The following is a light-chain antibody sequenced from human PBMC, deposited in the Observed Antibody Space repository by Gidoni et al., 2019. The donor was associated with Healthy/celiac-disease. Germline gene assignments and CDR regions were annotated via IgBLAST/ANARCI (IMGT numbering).Light chain of an antibody. V-gene: IGKV1-33*01. CDR1: QDISNY. CDR2: EAS. CDR3: QQYDNLLPT. Sequence: DIQMTQSPSSLSASVGDRVTITCQASQDISNYLNWYQQKPGKAPKLLIYEASNLETGVPSRFSGSGSGTDFTFTISSLQPEDIATYYCQQYDNLLPTFGQGTKVEIK. J-gene: IGKJ1*01.